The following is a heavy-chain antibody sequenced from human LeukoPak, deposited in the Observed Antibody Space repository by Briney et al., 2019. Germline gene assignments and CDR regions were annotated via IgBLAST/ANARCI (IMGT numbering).Heavy chain of an antibody. CDR2: ISAYNGNT. D-gene: IGHD2-2*01. CDR3: ARGYCSSTSCYAPLFDY. V-gene: IGHV1-18*01. J-gene: IGHJ4*02. Sequence: ASVKVSCKASGYTFTSYGISWVRQAPGQGLEWMGWISAYNGNTNYAQKLQGRVTMTTDTSTSTAYMELRSLRSDDTAVYYCARGYCSSTSCYAPLFDYWGQGTLVTVSS. CDR1: GYTFTSYG.